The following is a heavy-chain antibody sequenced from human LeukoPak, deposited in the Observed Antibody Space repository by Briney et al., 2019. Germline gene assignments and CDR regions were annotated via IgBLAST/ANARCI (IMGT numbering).Heavy chain of an antibody. Sequence: GGSLRLSCAASGFTFSRFGMHWVRQAPGKGLEWVAVTWYDGSNKYYADSVKGRFTISRDNSKNTSYLEMNSLRAEDTAVYYCARDYYYDSSGYWDYYFDYWGQGTLVSVSS. CDR2: TWYDGSNK. CDR1: GFTFSRFG. D-gene: IGHD3-22*01. V-gene: IGHV3-33*01. J-gene: IGHJ4*02. CDR3: ARDYYYDSSGYWDYYFDY.